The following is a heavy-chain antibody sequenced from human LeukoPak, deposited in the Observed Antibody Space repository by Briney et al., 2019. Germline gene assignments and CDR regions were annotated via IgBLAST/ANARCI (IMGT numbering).Heavy chain of an antibody. V-gene: IGHV3-30*19. D-gene: IGHD2-15*01. CDR3: ARAVGYCSGGSCYALGY. Sequence: PGGSLRLSCAASGFTFSSYGMHWVRHAPGKGLEWVAVISYDGSNKYYADSVKGRFTISRDNYKNTLYLQMNSLRAEDTAVYYCARAVGYCSGGSCYALGYWGQGTLVTGSS. J-gene: IGHJ4*02. CDR1: GFTFSSYG. CDR2: ISYDGSNK.